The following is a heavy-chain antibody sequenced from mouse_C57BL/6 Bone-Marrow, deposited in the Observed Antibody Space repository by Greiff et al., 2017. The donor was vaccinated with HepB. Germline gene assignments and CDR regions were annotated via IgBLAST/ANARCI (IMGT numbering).Heavy chain of an antibody. Sequence: VQLQESGAELARPGASVKLSCKASGYTFTSYGISWVKQRTGQGLEWIGEIYPRSGNTYYNEKFKGKATLTADKSSSTAYMELRSLTSEDSAVYFCARGGNWDEYYAMDYWGQGTSVTVSS. CDR3: ARGGNWDEYYAMDY. CDR2: IYPRSGNT. CDR1: GYTFTSYG. D-gene: IGHD4-1*01. J-gene: IGHJ4*01. V-gene: IGHV1-81*01.